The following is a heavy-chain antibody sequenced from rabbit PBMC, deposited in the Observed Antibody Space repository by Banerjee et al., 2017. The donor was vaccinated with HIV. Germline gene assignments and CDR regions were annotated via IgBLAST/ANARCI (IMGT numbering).Heavy chain of an antibody. V-gene: IGHV1S45*01. J-gene: IGHJ4*01. Sequence: QEQLEESGGDLVKPEGSLTLTCTASGLDFSSSYWICWVRQAPGKGLEWIASIDTGDGNTYYANWAKGRFTISKTSSTTVTLQMTSLTAADTATYFCARNYAVGSNTFYFALWGPGTLVTVS. CDR1: GLDFSSSYW. D-gene: IGHD8-1*01. CDR2: IDTGDGNT. CDR3: ARNYAVGSNTFYFAL.